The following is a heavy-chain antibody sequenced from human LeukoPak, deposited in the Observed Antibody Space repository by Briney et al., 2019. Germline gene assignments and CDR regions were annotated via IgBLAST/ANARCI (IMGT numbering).Heavy chain of an antibody. D-gene: IGHD4-4*01. CDR2: MKEDGRQK. Sequence: PGGSLRLSCAASGFSFSSPWMTWVRQAPGEGLEWVANMKEDGRQKNYVDSVKGRFTISRDNAKNSLFLQMNSLRAEDTAVYYCAKFYYSNFDYFDYWGQGTLVTVSS. J-gene: IGHJ4*02. CDR1: GFSFSSPW. V-gene: IGHV3-7*03. CDR3: AKFYYSNFDYFDY.